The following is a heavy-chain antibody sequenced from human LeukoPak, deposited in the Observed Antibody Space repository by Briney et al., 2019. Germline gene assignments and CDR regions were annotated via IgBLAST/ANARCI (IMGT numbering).Heavy chain of an antibody. Sequence: GASVKVSCKASGYTFTNYGINWVRQAPGQGLEWMGWISTYNGDTNYAQKVQGRVTMTTDTSTSTAYMELTSLRSDDTAVYYCARVPVRGVISYWGQGTLVTVSS. CDR1: GYTFTNYG. J-gene: IGHJ4*02. CDR2: ISTYNGDT. CDR3: ARVPVRGVISY. D-gene: IGHD3-10*02. V-gene: IGHV1-18*01.